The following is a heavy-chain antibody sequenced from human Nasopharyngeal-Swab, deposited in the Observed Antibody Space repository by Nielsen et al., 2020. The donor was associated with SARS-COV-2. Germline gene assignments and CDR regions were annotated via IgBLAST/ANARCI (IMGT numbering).Heavy chain of an antibody. CDR3: AKGSGSYPFDY. CDR2: ISGSGGST. Sequence: GRSLKISCAASGFTFSSYAMSWVRQAPGKGLEWVSAISGSGGSTYYADSVKGRFTISRDNSKNTLYLQMNSLRAEDTAVYYCAKGSGSYPFDYWGQGTLVTVSS. J-gene: IGHJ4*02. D-gene: IGHD1-26*01. CDR1: GFTFSSYA. V-gene: IGHV3-23*01.